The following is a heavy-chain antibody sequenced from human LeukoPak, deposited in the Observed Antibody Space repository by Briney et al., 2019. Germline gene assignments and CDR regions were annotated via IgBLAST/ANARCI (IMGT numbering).Heavy chain of an antibody. V-gene: IGHV4-34*01. J-gene: IGHJ4*02. Sequence: SETLSLTCAVYGGSFSGYYWSWIRQPPVKGLEWIGQINHSGSTNYNPSLKSRVTISVDTSKNQFSLKLSSVTAADTAVYYCARGKVFEWYSYGFYFDYWGQGTLVTVSS. CDR3: ARGKVFEWYSYGFYFDY. D-gene: IGHD5-18*01. CDR1: GGSFSGYY. CDR2: INHSGST.